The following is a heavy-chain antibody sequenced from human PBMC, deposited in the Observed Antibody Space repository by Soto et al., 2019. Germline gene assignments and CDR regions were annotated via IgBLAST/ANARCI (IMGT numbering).Heavy chain of an antibody. CDR2: ISWNSGSI. J-gene: IGHJ4*02. V-gene: IGHV3-9*01. Sequence: EVQLVESGGGVVQPGRSLRLSCAASGFSFDDYAMHWVRQTPGKGLEWVSGISWNSGSIGYADSVKGRFTISRDHAKKSLYLQMNSLRAEDTALYYCAKDSFGGIIVLPGYWGQGTLVTVSS. CDR3: AKDSFGGIIVLPGY. CDR1: GFSFDDYA. D-gene: IGHD3-16*02.